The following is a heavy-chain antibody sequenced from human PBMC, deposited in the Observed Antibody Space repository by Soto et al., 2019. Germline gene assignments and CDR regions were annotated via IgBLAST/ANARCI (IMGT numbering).Heavy chain of an antibody. CDR3: AREAVAGLFGGMAYYYYGMDV. CDR1: GGTFSSYA. J-gene: IGHJ6*02. Sequence: GASVKVSCKASGGTFSSYAISWVRQAPGQGLEWMGGIIPIFGTANYAQKFQGRVTITADESTSTAYMELSSLRSEDTAVYYCAREAVAGLFGGMAYYYYGMDVWGQGTTVTVSS. V-gene: IGHV1-69*13. D-gene: IGHD6-19*01. CDR2: IIPIFGTA.